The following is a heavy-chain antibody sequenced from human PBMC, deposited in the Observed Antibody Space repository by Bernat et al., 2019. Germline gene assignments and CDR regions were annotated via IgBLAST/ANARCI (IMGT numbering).Heavy chain of an antibody. V-gene: IGHV3-23*04. J-gene: IGHJ4*02. CDR3: AKNVGSGWRYYFDY. CDR2: ITGSGGST. Sequence: EVQLVESGGSLVQPGGSLRLSCAASGFTFSSYAMSWVRQAPGKGLEWVSVITGSGGSTYYADSVKGRFTISRDNYKNTLYLQMNSLRAEDTAVYYCAKNVGSGWRYYFDYWGQGTLVTVSS. CDR1: GFTFSSYA. D-gene: IGHD6-19*01.